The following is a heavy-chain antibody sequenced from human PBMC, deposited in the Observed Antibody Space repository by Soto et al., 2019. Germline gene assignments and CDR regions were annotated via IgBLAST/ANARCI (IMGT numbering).Heavy chain of an antibody. Sequence: EVQLVESGGGLVKPGGSLRVSCVASRFTFTNAWMSWVRQAPGKGLEWVGRIKSKTDGGTTDYAAPVKGRFTISRDDSKDTLYLQMNSLKIEDTAVYYYTSGYYYYMDVWGKGTTVTVSS. CDR1: RFTFTNAW. CDR2: IKSKTDGGTT. V-gene: IGHV3-15*01. CDR3: TSGYYYYMDV. D-gene: IGHD3-10*01. J-gene: IGHJ6*03.